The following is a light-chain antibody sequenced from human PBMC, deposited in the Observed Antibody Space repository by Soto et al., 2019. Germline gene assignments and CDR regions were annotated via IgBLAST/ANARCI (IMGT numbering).Light chain of an antibody. Sequence: DIQMTQSPSTLSASVGDRVTITCRASQTISFSLAWYQQKPGKAPKLLIYDASTLQSGVPSRFSGSESGTEFILTISGLQPDDFATYFCQQSYRTLITFGQGTRLEIK. CDR3: QQSYRTLIT. CDR2: DAS. CDR1: QTISFS. J-gene: IGKJ5*01. V-gene: IGKV1-5*01.